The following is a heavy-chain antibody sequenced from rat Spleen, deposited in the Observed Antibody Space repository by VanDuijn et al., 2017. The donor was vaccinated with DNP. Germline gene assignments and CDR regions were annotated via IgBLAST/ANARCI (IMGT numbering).Heavy chain of an antibody. Sequence: VQLKESGPGLVQPSQSLSLTCSVTGFSIPSNYWGWIRKFPGNKMEWIGHISYSGSTTYNPSLKSRISITRDTSKNQFFLQLNSVTTEDTATYYCARWTYYFDYWGQGVMVTVSS. CDR2: ISYSGST. J-gene: IGHJ2*01. CDR1: GFSIPSNY. CDR3: ARWTYYFDY. V-gene: IGHV3-1*01.